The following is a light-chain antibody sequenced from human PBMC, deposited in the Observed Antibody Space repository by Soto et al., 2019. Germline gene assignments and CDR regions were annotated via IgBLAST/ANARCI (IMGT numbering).Light chain of an antibody. CDR2: GAS. V-gene: IGKV3-20*01. Sequence: EIVLTQSPGTLSLSPGERATLSCRASQSVSTSYLAWYQQKPGQAPRLLIYGASSRATGIPDRFSGSGSGTDFTLTISRLESEDFAVYYGQQYGNSREFDQGTKVAIK. J-gene: IGKJ1*01. CDR1: QSVSTSY. CDR3: QQYGNSRE.